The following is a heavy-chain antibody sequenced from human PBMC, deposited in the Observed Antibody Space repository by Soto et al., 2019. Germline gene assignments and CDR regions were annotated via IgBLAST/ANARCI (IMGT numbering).Heavy chain of an antibody. D-gene: IGHD1-26*01. V-gene: IGHV4-31*03. CDR3: AREGGIVGATAADY. J-gene: IGHJ4*02. Sequence: QVQLQESGPGLVKPSQTLSLTCTVSGGSISSGGYYWSRIRQHPGKGLEGIGYIYYSGSTYYTPSLTSRVTLSVATSKTQFSLKLSSVTAADTAVYYCAREGGIVGATAADYWGQGTLVTVSS. CDR2: IYYSGST. CDR1: GGSISSGGYY.